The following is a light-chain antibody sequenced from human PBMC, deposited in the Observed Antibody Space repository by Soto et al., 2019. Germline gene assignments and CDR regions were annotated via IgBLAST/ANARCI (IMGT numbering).Light chain of an antibody. J-gene: IGKJ4*01. CDR3: QQYGSSPLT. CDR1: QSVSSY. V-gene: IGKV3-20*01. CDR2: DAS. Sequence: EIVLTQSPATLSLSPGERATLSCRASQSVSSYLAWYQQKPGQVPRLLIYDASNRATGIPDRFSGSGSGTDFTLTISRLEPEDFAVYYCQQYGSSPLTFGGGTKVDIK.